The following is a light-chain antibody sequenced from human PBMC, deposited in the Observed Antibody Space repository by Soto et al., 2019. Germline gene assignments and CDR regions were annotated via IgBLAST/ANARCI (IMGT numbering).Light chain of an antibody. CDR1: QSVSSN. Sequence: EIVMTQCPAALSVSRGERATLCCRASQSVSSNLAWYQQKPGQAPRLLIYGASTRATGIPARFSGSGSGTEFTLTISSLQSEDFAVYYCQQYNNWPRTFGQGTKVDIK. CDR2: GAS. V-gene: IGKV3D-15*01. J-gene: IGKJ1*01. CDR3: QQYNNWPRT.